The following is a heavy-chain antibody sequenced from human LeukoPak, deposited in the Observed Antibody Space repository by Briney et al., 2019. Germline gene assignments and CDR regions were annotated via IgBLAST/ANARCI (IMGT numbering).Heavy chain of an antibody. CDR3: ARDLPGGMTGYAY. Sequence: GGSLRLSCAASGFTVSSNYMSWVRQAPGKGLEWVSVIYSGGSTYYADSVKGRFTISRDNSKNTLYLQMNSLRAEDTAVYYCARDLPGGMTGYAYWGQGTLVTVSS. D-gene: IGHD3-9*01. CDR2: IYSGGST. V-gene: IGHV3-66*01. CDR1: GFTVSSNY. J-gene: IGHJ4*02.